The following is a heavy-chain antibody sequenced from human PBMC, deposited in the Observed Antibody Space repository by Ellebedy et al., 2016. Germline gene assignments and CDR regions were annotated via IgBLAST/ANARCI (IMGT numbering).Heavy chain of an antibody. CDR2: INPNSGGT. CDR1: GYTFTGYY. V-gene: IGHV1-2*04. J-gene: IGHJ6*02. D-gene: IGHD1-26*01. Sequence: ASVKVSCKASGYTFTGYYMHWVRQAPGQGLEWMGWINPNSGGTNYEQKFQGWVTMTRDTSISTAYMELSRLRSDDTAVYYCAILGATPDYYGMDVWGQGTTVTVSS. CDR3: AILGATPDYYGMDV.